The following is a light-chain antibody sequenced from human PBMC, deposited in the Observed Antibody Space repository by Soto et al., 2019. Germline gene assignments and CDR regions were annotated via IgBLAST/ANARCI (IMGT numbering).Light chain of an antibody. V-gene: IGKV1-5*01. CDR1: QNINNW. CDR3: QHYNVYYMYT. Sequence: DIQMTQSPSTLSASVGDRVTITCRASQNINNWLAWFQQKPGEAPKLLIYDASTLESGVPSRFSGSGSGTEFTLTISSLQPDDYATSSCQHYNVYYMYTFGQATKADIK. J-gene: IGKJ2*01. CDR2: DAS.